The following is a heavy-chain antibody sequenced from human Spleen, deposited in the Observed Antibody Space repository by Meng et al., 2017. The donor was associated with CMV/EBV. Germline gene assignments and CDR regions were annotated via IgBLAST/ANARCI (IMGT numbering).Heavy chain of an antibody. CDR3: AREGAEWDYGDYSYIGTGQFDY. J-gene: IGHJ4*02. CDR2: INHTGST. CDR1: GDY. D-gene: IGHD4-17*01. Sequence: GDYWSWIRQPPGKGLEWIGEINHTGSTNYNPYLESRVTMSVDTSKNQFSLKLNSVTAADTALYYCAREGAEWDYGDYSYIGTGQFDYWGQGTLVTVSS. V-gene: IGHV4-34*01.